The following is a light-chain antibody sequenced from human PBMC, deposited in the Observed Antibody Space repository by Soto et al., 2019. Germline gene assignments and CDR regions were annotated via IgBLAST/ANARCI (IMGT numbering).Light chain of an antibody. Sequence: DVPMTQSPSSLSASVGDRVTITCQASQDISNYLNWYQQKPGKAPKLLIYDASNLETGVPSRFSGSGSGTDFTFAISSLQPEDIATYYCQQYDNLTPAITFGQGTRLEIK. CDR1: QDISNY. V-gene: IGKV1-33*01. CDR3: QQYDNLTPAIT. J-gene: IGKJ5*01. CDR2: DAS.